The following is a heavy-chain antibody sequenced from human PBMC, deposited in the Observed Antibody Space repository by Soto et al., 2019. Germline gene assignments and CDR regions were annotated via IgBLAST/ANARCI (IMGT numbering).Heavy chain of an antibody. D-gene: IGHD6-13*01. CDR3: ARLQAAAGDNDLTFEY. Sequence: KGLEWMGRIDPSDSYTNYSPSFQGHVTISADKSVSTAYLQWSSLKASDTAMYYCARLQAAAGDNDLTFEYRGQGTPVTVSS. CDR2: IDPSDSYT. V-gene: IGHV5-10-1*01. J-gene: IGHJ4*02.